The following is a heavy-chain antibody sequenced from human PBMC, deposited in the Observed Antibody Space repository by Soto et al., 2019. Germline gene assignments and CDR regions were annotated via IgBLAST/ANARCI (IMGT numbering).Heavy chain of an antibody. CDR3: ASEVSSTDGMDV. Sequence: SETLSLTCTVSGDSSVSSSSYYWGWIRQPPGKGLEWIGSIYYTGNTFYSPSFRSRLTISVDTSKNQFSLKLRSVTAADTATYYCASEVSSTDGMDVWGQGTTVTVS. CDR1: GDSSVSSSSYY. V-gene: IGHV4-39*01. J-gene: IGHJ6*02. CDR2: IYYTGNT. D-gene: IGHD2-15*01.